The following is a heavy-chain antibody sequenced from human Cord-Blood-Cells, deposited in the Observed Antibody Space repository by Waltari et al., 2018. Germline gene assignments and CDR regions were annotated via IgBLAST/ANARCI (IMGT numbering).Heavy chain of an antibody. CDR3: ARAALPYGSGSYMDV. CDR2: IIPIFGTA. Sequence: QVQLVQSGAEVKKPGSSVKVSCKASGGTFSSYAISWVRQARGQGLEWMGGIIPIFGTANYAQNFQGRVTITSDESTTTAYMGLSSLRSEDTAVYYCARAALPYGSGSYMDVGGQGTTVTVSS. D-gene: IGHD3-10*01. V-gene: IGHV1-69*01. CDR1: GGTFSSYA. J-gene: IGHJ6*02.